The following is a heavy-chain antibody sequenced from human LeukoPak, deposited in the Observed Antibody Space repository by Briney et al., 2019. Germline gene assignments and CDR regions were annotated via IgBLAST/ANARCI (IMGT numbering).Heavy chain of an antibody. CDR2: ISHSGSI. V-gene: IGHV4-4*02. D-gene: IGHD3-10*01. CDR3: ARGRGGRAYGSGSYRNYYYGMDV. Sequence: SGTLSLTCAVSGGSISSSNWWSWVRQPPGKGLEWIGEISHSGSINYNPSLKSRVTISVDTSKNQFSLNLSSVTAADTAVYYCARGRGGRAYGSGSYRNYYYGMDVWGQGTTVTVSS. CDR1: GGSISSSNW. J-gene: IGHJ6*02.